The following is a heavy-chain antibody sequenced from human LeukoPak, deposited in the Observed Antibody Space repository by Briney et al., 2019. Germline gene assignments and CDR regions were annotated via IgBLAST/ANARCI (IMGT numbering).Heavy chain of an antibody. CDR3: ARDPRNYYGSGSYSGAFDI. J-gene: IGHJ3*02. CDR2: INAGNGNT. V-gene: IGHV1-3*01. D-gene: IGHD3-10*01. CDR1: GYTFTSYA. Sequence: ASVKVSFKASGYTFTSYAMHWVRPAPGQRLGWMGWINAGNGNTKYSQKFQGRVTITRDTSASTAYMELSSLRSEDTAVYYCARDPRNYYGSGSYSGAFDIWGQGTMVTVSS.